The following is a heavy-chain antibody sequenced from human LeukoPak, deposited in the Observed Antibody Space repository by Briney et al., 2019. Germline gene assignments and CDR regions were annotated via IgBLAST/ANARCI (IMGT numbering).Heavy chain of an antibody. V-gene: IGHV1-18*01. CDR3: ARGVSARWVDY. D-gene: IGHD4/OR15-4a*01. J-gene: IGHJ4*02. CDR1: GYSVTTYG. CDR2: ISFYNGNT. Sequence: ASVKVSCKASGYSVTTYGIAWVQQASGRGLEWMGWISFYNGNTKYAQKYQGRVTMTTDTSTSTAYMELRSLRSDDTAVYYCARGVSARWVDYWGQGTLVTVSS.